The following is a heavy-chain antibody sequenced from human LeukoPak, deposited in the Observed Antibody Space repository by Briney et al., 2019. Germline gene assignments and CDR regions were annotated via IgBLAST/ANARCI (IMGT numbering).Heavy chain of an antibody. CDR2: IIPIFGTA. V-gene: IGHV1-69*13. D-gene: IGHD1-26*01. J-gene: IGHJ4*02. CDR3: ASGPGTPKGIDY. Sequence: ASGKLSCKASGGTFSSYAISWGREAPGQGVEWRGGIIPIFGTADYAQKFQGRVTIPADESKSQAYMELRSLRSEDPAVYYCASGPGTPKGIDYWGQGTLVTVSS. CDR1: GGTFSSYA.